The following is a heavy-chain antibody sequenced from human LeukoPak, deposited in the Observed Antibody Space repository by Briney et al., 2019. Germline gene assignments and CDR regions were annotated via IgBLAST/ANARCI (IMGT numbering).Heavy chain of an antibody. Sequence: PGGSLRLSCAASGFTFSSYGMSWVRQAPGKGREGVSAISGSGGSTYYADSVKGRFTISRDNSKNTLYLQMNSLRAEDTAVYYCAKDVAAAGVIDYWGQGTLVTVSS. CDR2: ISGSGGST. J-gene: IGHJ4*02. CDR3: AKDVAAAGVIDY. D-gene: IGHD6-13*01. V-gene: IGHV3-23*01. CDR1: GFTFSSYG.